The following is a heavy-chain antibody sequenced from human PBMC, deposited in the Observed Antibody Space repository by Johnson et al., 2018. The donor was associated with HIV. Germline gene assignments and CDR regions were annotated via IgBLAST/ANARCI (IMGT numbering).Heavy chain of an antibody. Sequence: VQLVESGGGVVQPGRSLRLSCAASGFTFDDYGMSWVRQAPGKGLEWVSGINWNGGSTGYADSVKGRFTISRDNPKNTLYLQMNSLRAEDTAFYYCAMDEAAGAFDIWGQGTMVTVSS. D-gene: IGHD6-25*01. CDR3: AMDEAAGAFDI. V-gene: IGHV3-20*04. CDR1: GFTFDDYG. J-gene: IGHJ3*02. CDR2: INWNGGST.